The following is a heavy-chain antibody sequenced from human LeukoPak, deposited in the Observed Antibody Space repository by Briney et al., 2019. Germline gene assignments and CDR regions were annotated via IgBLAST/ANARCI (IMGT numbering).Heavy chain of an antibody. J-gene: IGHJ6*02. CDR2: ISAYNGNT. Sequence: ASVTVSCKASGGTFSSYAISWVRQAPGQGLEWMGWISAYNGNTNYAQKLQGRVTMTTDTSTSTAYMELRSLRSDDTAVYYCARGIAAPYYYYYYGMDVWGQGTTVTVSS. CDR3: ARGIAAPYYYYYYGMDV. V-gene: IGHV1-18*01. D-gene: IGHD6-6*01. CDR1: GGTFSSYA.